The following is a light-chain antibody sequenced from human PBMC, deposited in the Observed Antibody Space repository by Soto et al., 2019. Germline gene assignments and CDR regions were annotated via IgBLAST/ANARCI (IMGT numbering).Light chain of an antibody. Sequence: QSALTQPASVSGSPGQSITISCTGTSSDVGNYNIVSWYQQHPDKAPKLMIYEVTKRPSGVSNRFSGSKSGNTASLTISGLQAEDEADYYCSPYAGSVTHYVFGAGTKLTVL. CDR3: SPYAGSVTHYV. CDR1: SSDVGNYNI. V-gene: IGLV2-23*02. J-gene: IGLJ1*01. CDR2: EVT.